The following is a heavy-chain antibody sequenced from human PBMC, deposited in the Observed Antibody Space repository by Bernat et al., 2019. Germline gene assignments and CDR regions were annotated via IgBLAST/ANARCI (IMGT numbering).Heavy chain of an antibody. V-gene: IGHV3-23*04. CDR1: GFGFTTAW. D-gene: IGHD2-8*01. CDR2: SSGSGGST. CDR3: AKLMGAGYYFGMDV. J-gene: IGHJ6*02. Sequence: EVQLVESGGGLVKPGGSLRLSCATSGFGFTTAWMNWVRQAPGKGLEWVSESSGSGGSTYYADSVRGRFAISRDNSKNTLYLQMNSLRAEDTAVYYCAKLMGAGYYFGMDVWGQGTTVTVSS.